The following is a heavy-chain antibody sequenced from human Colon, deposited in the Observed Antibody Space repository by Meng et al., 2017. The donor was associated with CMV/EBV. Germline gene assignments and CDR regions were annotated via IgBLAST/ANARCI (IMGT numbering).Heavy chain of an antibody. D-gene: IGHD5-12*01. CDR2: MHPSRAIT. CDR3: ARGIEAGLDY. V-gene: IGHV1-8*01. CDR1: GSPFTSFD. J-gene: IGHJ4*02. Sequence: VSCKASGSPFTSFDINWVRQAPGHGPEWMGWMHPSRAITAYAQNFQGRVTMTRDTSIDTAYMELTSLKSDDTAIYYCARGIEAGLDYWGQGTLVTVSS.